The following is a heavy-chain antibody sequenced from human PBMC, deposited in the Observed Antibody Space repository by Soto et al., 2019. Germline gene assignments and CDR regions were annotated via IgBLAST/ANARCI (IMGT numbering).Heavy chain of an antibody. CDR2: IGPIDLGT. V-gene: IGHV1-46*01. Sequence: QVQLVQSGAEVKKPGASVKVSCKTSGYTFTNFFIHWVRQAPGQGLEWVGLIGPIDLGTEYAQRYQGRVTVTSDTATSEVYMELSSLRSEDTAVYYCARESGDRKATGFDFWRQGTPVNVAS. J-gene: IGHJ4*02. CDR3: ARESGDRKATGFDF. CDR1: GYTFTNFF. D-gene: IGHD1-26*01.